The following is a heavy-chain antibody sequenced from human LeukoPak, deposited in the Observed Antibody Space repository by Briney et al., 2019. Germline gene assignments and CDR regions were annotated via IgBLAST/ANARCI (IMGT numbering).Heavy chain of an antibody. CDR2: IYYSGST. D-gene: IGHD3-10*01. J-gene: IGHJ5*02. CDR1: GGSVSSGSYY. CDR3: ARLWFGEANWFDP. Sequence: SETLSLTCTVSGGSVSSGSYYWSWIRLPPGKGLEWIGYIYYSGSTNYNPSLKSRVTISVDTSKNQFSLKLSSVTAADTAVYYCARLWFGEANWFDPWGQGTLVTVSS. V-gene: IGHV4-61*01.